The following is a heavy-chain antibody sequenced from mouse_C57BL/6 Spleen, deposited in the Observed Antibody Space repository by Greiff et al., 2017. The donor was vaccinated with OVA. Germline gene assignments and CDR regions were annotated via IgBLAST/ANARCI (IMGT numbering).Heavy chain of an antibody. CDR3: ARGEDGYYGWYFDV. Sequence: EVQLQQSGPALVKPGASVKIPCKASGYTFTDYNMDWVKQSHGKSLEWIGDINPNNGGTIYNQTFKGKATLTVDKSSSTAYMELRSLTSEDTAVYYCARGEDGYYGWYFDVWGTGTTVTVSS. J-gene: IGHJ1*03. CDR2: INPNNGGT. V-gene: IGHV1-18*01. D-gene: IGHD2-3*01. CDR1: GYTFTDYN.